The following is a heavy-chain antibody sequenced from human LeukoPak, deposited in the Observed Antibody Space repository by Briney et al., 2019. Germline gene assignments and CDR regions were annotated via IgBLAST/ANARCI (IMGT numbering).Heavy chain of an antibody. CDR2: IYSGGST. CDR3: ARATLDTAMVNDY. D-gene: IGHD5-18*01. Sequence: GGPLSLSCPPPGFTARSNSMSWFRKAPGKGLKWVSVIYSGGSTYYADSVKGRFTISRDNSKNTLYLQMNSLRAEDTAVYYCARATLDTAMVNDYWGQGTLVTVSS. CDR1: GFTARSNS. V-gene: IGHV3-53*01. J-gene: IGHJ4*02.